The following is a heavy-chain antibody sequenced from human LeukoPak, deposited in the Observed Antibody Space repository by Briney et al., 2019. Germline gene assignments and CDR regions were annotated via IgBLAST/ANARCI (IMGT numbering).Heavy chain of an antibody. CDR1: GFIFSSYA. J-gene: IGHJ6*02. Sequence: GGSLRLSCAASGFIFSSYAMSWVRQAPGEGLEWVSAISGSGGSTYYADSVQGRFTISRDNSKNTLYLQMNSLRAEDTAVYYCAKGPYDSSGYYTPETYYYYYGMDVWGQGTTVSVSS. D-gene: IGHD3-22*01. V-gene: IGHV3-23*01. CDR2: ISGSGGST. CDR3: AKGPYDSSGYYTPETYYYYYGMDV.